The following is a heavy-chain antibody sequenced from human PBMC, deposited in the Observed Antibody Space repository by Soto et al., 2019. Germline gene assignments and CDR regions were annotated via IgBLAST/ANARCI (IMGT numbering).Heavy chain of an antibody. J-gene: IGHJ4*02. V-gene: IGHV3-11*05. D-gene: IGHD6-19*01. CDR3: ERARGAVTGQYFDY. CDR2: IISSGTSA. Sequence: QVQLEESGGGLVKPGGSLRLSCAASGFTFSAVYMSWIRQAPNKGLEYISYIISSGTSANYADSVKGRFTISRDNAKNSLYLQMKSLRAEDTTVYYCERARGAVTGQYFDYWGQGALVTVSS. CDR1: GFTFSAVY.